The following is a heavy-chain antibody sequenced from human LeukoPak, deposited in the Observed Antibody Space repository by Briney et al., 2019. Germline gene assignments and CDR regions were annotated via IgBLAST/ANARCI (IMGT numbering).Heavy chain of an antibody. CDR1: GFTYSSYS. J-gene: IGHJ3*02. CDR3: ARVRYFDWLLYGAFDI. V-gene: IGHV3-48*02. Sequence: GSLRLSCAASGFTYSSYSMNWVRQAPGKGLEWVSYISSSSSTIYYADSVKGRFTISRDNAKNSLYLQMNSLRDEGTAVYYCARVRYFDWLLYGAFDIWGQGTMVTVSS. CDR2: ISSSSSTI. D-gene: IGHD3-9*01.